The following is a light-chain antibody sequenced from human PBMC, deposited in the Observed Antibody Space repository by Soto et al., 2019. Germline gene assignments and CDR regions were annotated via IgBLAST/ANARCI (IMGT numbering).Light chain of an antibody. CDR2: GAS. Sequence: EIVLTQSPGTLSLSPGERATLSCRASQSVSSNFLAWYQQKPRQAPRLLIYGASSRATGIPDRFSGSGSGTDFTLTISRLEPEDFAVYHCQQYGSSFRTFGQGTKVEIK. CDR1: QSVSSNF. V-gene: IGKV3-20*01. CDR3: QQYGSSFRT. J-gene: IGKJ1*01.